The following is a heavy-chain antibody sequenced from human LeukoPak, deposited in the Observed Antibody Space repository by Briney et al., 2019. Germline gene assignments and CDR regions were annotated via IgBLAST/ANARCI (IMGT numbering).Heavy chain of an antibody. CDR1: GGSISSYY. CDR3: AREDYDILTGYLYFDY. V-gene: IGHV4-59*08. D-gene: IGHD3-9*01. CDR2: IYYSGST. Sequence: SETLSLTCTVSGGSISSYYWSWIRQPPGKGLEWIGYIYYSGSTNYNPSLKSRVTISVDTSKNQFSLKLSSVTAADTAVYYCAREDYDILTGYLYFDYWGQGTLVTVSS. J-gene: IGHJ4*02.